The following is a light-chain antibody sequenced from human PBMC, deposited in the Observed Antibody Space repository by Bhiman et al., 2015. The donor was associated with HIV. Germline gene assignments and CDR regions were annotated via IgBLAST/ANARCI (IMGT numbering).Light chain of an antibody. V-gene: IGLV2-14*02. CDR2: EVN. Sequence: QSALTQSASVSGSPGQSITISCTGTSSDIGTYNIVSWYQQHPGKAPKLMIYEVNKRPSGVSNRFSGSRSGTSASLAITGLQAEDEADFYCQSYDSSLHVVVFGGGTELTV. CDR3: QSYDSSLHVVV. CDR1: SSDIGTYNI. J-gene: IGLJ2*01.